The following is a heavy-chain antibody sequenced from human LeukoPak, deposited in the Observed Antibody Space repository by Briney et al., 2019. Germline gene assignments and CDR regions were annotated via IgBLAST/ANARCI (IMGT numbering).Heavy chain of an antibody. D-gene: IGHD6-19*01. CDR2: ISGSGDST. CDR1: GFAFKSYA. V-gene: IGHV3-23*01. J-gene: IGHJ5*02. Sequence: GGSLRLSCAASGFAFKSYAMSWVRQAPGKGLEWVSGISGSGDSTYYADSVKGRFTISRDNSKNTLYLQMNSLRAEDTTLYYCAKGHLAVASWGQGSLVTVSS. CDR3: AKGHLAVAS.